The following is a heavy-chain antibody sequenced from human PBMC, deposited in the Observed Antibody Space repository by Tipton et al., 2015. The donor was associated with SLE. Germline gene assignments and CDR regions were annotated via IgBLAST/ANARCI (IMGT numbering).Heavy chain of an antibody. CDR2: INHSGST. V-gene: IGHV4-34*01. CDR1: DGSFSAYY. J-gene: IGHJ4*02. D-gene: IGHD3-10*01. CDR3: ARFDVLLWFRGFDY. Sequence: TLSLTCAVYDGSFSAYYWSWIRQPPGKGLEWIGEINHSGSTNYNPSLKSRVTISVDTSKNQFSLKLSSVTAADTAVYYCARFDVLLWFRGFDYWGQGTLVTVSS.